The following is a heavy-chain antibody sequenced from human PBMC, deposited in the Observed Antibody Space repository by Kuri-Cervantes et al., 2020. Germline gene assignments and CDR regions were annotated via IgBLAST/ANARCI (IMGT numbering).Heavy chain of an antibody. V-gene: IGHV3-30*18. CDR2: ISSDGNIK. CDR3: AKAAAYDSSGYLFDY. D-gene: IGHD3-22*01. CDR1: GFTFSSYG. Sequence: GGSLRLSCAASGFTFSSYGMHWVRQAPGKGLEWVAVISSDGNIKYYAGSVKGRFTISRDDSKNTLYLQMNSLRAEDTAVYYCAKAAAYDSSGYLFDYWGQGTLVTVSS. J-gene: IGHJ4*02.